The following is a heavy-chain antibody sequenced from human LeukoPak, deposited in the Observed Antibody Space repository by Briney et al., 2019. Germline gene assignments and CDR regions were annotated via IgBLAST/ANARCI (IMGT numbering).Heavy chain of an antibody. CDR3: ARYGVAPAAYYYYYMDV. CDR2: MKQDGSEK. CDR1: GFTFSSYW. D-gene: IGHD2-2*01. Sequence: GGSLRLSCAASGFTFSSYWMSWVRQAPGKGLEWVANMKQDGSEKYYVDSVKGRFAISRDNAKNSLYLQMNSLRAEDTAVYYCARYGVAPAAYYYYYMDVWGKGTTVTVSS. J-gene: IGHJ6*03. V-gene: IGHV3-7*01.